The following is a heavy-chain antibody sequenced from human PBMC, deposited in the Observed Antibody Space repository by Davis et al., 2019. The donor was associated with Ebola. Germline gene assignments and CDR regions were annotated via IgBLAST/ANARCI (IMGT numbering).Heavy chain of an antibody. J-gene: IGHJ5*02. Sequence: SVQVSCKASGGTFSNYTFHWVRQAPGQGLEWMGRVIPILGTADYAQRFQGRVTITADTSTHTAYMELSRLRSDDTAMYYCTRGKWFDPWGQGTLVAVSS. CDR1: GGTFSNYT. V-gene: IGHV1-69*08. CDR3: TRGKWFDP. CDR2: VIPILGTA.